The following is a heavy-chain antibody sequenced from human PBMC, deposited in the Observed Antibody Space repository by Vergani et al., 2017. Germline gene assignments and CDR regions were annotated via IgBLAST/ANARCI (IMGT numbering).Heavy chain of an antibody. J-gene: IGHJ4*02. D-gene: IGHD2-8*01. CDR2: ISWNSKSE. CDR3: AKCQGGYCTNGNCLFGS. V-gene: IGHV3-9*01. CDR1: GFIFDDYA. Sequence: EVHLVESGGDLVEPGRSLRLSCAASGFIFDDYAMHWVRQVPGKGLEWVSGISWNSKSEAYADSVKGRFAISRDNAKNSLYLQMNSLRPEDTAQYYCAKCQGGYCTNGNCLFGSWGQGTPVTVSS.